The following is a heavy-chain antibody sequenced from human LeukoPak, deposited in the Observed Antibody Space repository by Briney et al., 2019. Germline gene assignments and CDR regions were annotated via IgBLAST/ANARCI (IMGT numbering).Heavy chain of an antibody. CDR3: AKDSYGGAVAGADLDY. D-gene: IGHD6-19*01. J-gene: IGHJ4*02. CDR1: GFTFSSYW. CDR2: IRYDGSNK. V-gene: IGHV3-30*02. Sequence: PGGSLRLSCAASGFTFSSYWMSWVRQAPGKGLEWVAFIRYDGSNKYYADSVKGRFTISRDKSKNTLYLQMNSLRAEDTAVYYCAKDSYGGAVAGADLDYWGQGTLVTVSS.